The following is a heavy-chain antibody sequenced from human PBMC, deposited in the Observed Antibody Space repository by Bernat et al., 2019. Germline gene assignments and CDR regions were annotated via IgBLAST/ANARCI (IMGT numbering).Heavy chain of an antibody. CDR3: ARDNAPDYGDYSNYYYMDV. J-gene: IGHJ6*03. D-gene: IGHD4-17*01. V-gene: IGHV3-21*05. Sequence: EVQLVESGGGLVKPGGSLRLSCAASGFTFSSYSMNWVRQAPGKGLEWVSYISSSSSYIYYADSVKGRFTISRDNAKNSLYLQMNSLRAEDTAVYYCARDNAPDYGDYSNYYYMDVWGKGTTVTVSS. CDR1: GFTFSSYS. CDR2: ISSSSSYI.